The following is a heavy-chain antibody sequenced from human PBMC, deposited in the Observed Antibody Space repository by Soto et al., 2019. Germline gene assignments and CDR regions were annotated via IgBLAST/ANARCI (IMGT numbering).Heavy chain of an antibody. V-gene: IGHV3-30*18. CDR1: VFTFSVYG. CDR3: AKDRDSHGDGFDH. Sequence: HPGGSLRLSCEASVFTFSVYGMHLVRQSPGKGLEWVAAISPDGSNGHYADSVKGRFTISRDNSKNTVSIQMSRLRGEDTAVYYCAKDRDSHGDGFDHWGQGTLVTVSS. CDR2: ISPDGSNG. D-gene: IGHD3-10*01. J-gene: IGHJ4*02.